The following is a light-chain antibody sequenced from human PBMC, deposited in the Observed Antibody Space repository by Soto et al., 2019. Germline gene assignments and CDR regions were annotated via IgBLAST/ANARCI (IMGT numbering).Light chain of an antibody. CDR2: GAS. Sequence: EIVLTQSPDTLSLSPGERATLSCRASQGVSSSDLAWYQQKPGQAPRLLIYGASSRATGIPDRFSGSASGIDFTLTISRLEPEDFAVYYCQQYGSSRTFGQGTKVEIK. V-gene: IGKV3-20*01. J-gene: IGKJ1*01. CDR1: QGVSSSD. CDR3: QQYGSSRT.